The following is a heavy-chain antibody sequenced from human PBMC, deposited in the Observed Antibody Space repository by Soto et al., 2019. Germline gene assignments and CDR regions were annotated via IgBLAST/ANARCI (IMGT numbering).Heavy chain of an antibody. D-gene: IGHD3-3*01. Sequence: LRLSCAASGFTFSSYEMNWVRQAPGKGLEWVSYISSSGSTIYYADSVKGRFTISRDNAKNSLYLQMNSLRAEDTAVYYCARDPHVLRFLEWSYMDVWGQGTTVTVSS. V-gene: IGHV3-48*03. J-gene: IGHJ6*02. CDR3: ARDPHVLRFLEWSYMDV. CDR1: GFTFSSYE. CDR2: ISSSGSTI.